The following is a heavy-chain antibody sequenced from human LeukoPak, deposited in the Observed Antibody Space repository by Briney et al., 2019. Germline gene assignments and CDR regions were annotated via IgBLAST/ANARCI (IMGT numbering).Heavy chain of an antibody. V-gene: IGHV3-30*18. CDR2: ISYYGSNQ. D-gene: IGHD2-15*01. CDR1: GFTFTTYW. Sequence: PGGSLRLSCAASGFTFTTYWMSWVRQAPGKGLEWVAVISYYGSNQYYADSVKGRFTISRDNSKNTLYLQMNSLRAEDTAVYYCAKDRGYCSGYSCLYFDSWGQGTLVTVSS. CDR3: AKDRGYCSGYSCLYFDS. J-gene: IGHJ4*02.